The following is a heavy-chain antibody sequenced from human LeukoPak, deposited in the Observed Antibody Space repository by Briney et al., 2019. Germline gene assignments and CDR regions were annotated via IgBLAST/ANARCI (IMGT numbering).Heavy chain of an antibody. D-gene: IGHD6-13*01. CDR3: ARHSVGSSWSVEYFQH. V-gene: IGHV4-38-2*01. CDR1: GYSISSGYY. CDR2: IYHSGST. Sequence: SSETLSLTCAVSGYSISSGYYWGWIRQPPGKGLEWIGSIYHSGSTYYNPSLKSRVTISVDTSKNQFSLKLSSVTAADTAVYYCARHSVGSSWSVEYFQHWGQGTLVTVSS. J-gene: IGHJ1*01.